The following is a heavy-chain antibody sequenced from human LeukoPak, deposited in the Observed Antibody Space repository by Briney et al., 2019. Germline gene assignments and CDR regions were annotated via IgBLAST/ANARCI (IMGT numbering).Heavy chain of an antibody. V-gene: IGHV1-24*01. Sequence: ASVKVSYKVSGYTLTELSMHWVRQAPGKGLEWMGGFDPEDGETIYAQKFQGRVTMTEDTSTDTAYMELSSLRSEDTAVYYCATLTLVSSSWYRDWFDPWGQGTLVTVSS. CDR1: GYTLTELS. D-gene: IGHD6-13*01. J-gene: IGHJ5*02. CDR2: FDPEDGET. CDR3: ATLTLVSSSWYRDWFDP.